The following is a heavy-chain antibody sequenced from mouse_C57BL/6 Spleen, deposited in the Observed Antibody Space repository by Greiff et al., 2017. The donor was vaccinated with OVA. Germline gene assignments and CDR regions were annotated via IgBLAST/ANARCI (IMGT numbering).Heavy chain of an antibody. V-gene: IGHV5-6*01. Sequence: EVQGVESGGDLVKPGGSLKLSCAASGFTFSSYGMSWVRQTPDKRLEWVATISSGGSYTYYPDSVKGRFTISRDNAKNTLYLQMSSLKSEDTAMYYCARPNYNYAMDYWGQGTSVTVSS. CDR3: ARPNYNYAMDY. J-gene: IGHJ4*01. CDR2: ISSGGSYT. D-gene: IGHD2-1*01. CDR1: GFTFSSYG.